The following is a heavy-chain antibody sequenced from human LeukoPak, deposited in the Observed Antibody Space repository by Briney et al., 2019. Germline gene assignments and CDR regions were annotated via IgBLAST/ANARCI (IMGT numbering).Heavy chain of an antibody. CDR1: GGSISSSSYY. CDR2: IYYSGST. CDR3: AREERIAVAGTGDY. D-gene: IGHD6-19*01. V-gene: IGHV4-39*07. Sequence: PSETLSLTCTVSGGSISSSSYYWGWIRQPPGKGQEWIGSIYYSGSTYYNPSLKSRVTISVDTSKNQFSLKLSSVTAADTAVYYCAREERIAVAGTGDYWGQGTLVTVSS. J-gene: IGHJ4*02.